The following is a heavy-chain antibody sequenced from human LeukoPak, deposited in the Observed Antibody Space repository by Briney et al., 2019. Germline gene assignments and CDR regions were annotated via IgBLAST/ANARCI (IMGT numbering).Heavy chain of an antibody. Sequence: GGSLRLSRAASGFTLSTYWMSWVRQAPGKGLEWVANIKQDGSEKYYVDSVKGRFTISRDNAKNSLYLQMNSLRAEDTAVYYCARYRGGGHFDNWGQGTLVTVSS. CDR3: ARYRGGGHFDN. CDR2: IKQDGSEK. CDR1: GFTLSTYW. D-gene: IGHD3-16*01. V-gene: IGHV3-7*01. J-gene: IGHJ4*02.